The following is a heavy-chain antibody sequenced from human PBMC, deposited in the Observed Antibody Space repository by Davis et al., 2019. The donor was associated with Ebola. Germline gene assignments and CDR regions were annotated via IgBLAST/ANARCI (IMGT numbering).Heavy chain of an antibody. V-gene: IGHV3-9*01. CDR1: GFTFDDYA. J-gene: IGHJ4*02. CDR2: ISWNSGSI. CDR3: AKGTPLLWFRELIDY. Sequence: PGGSLRLSCAASGFTFDDYAMHWVRQAPGKGLEWVSGISWNSGSIGYADSVKGRFTISRDNAKNSLYLQMNSLRAEDTALYYCAKGTPLLWFRELIDYWGQGTLVTVSS. D-gene: IGHD3-10*01.